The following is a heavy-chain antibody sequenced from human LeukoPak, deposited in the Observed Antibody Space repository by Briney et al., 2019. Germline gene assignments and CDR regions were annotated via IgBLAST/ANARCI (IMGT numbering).Heavy chain of an antibody. V-gene: IGHV4-34*01. J-gene: IGHJ4*02. Sequence: SETLSLTCTVSGGSISSYYWSWIRQPPGKGLEWIGEIDHTGDTKYNPSLKSRVTISVDTSKNQFSLNLTSVTAADTAVYFCARGSLGRAGYWGQGTLVTVSS. CDR2: IDHTGDT. D-gene: IGHD3-10*01. CDR3: ARGSLGRAGY. CDR1: GGSISSYY.